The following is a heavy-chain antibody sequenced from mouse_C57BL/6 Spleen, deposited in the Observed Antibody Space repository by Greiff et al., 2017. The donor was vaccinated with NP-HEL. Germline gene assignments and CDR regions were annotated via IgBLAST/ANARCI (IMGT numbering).Heavy chain of an antibody. CDR1: GYTFTDYE. V-gene: IGHV1-15*01. CDR2: IDPETGGT. D-gene: IGHD1-1*01. CDR3: TRDLLSAMDY. Sequence: QVQLQQSGAELVRPGASVTLSCKASGYTFTDYEMHWVKQTPVHGLEWIGAIDPETGGTAYNQKFKGKAILTADKSSSTAYMELRSLTSEDSAVYYCTRDLLSAMDYWGQGTSVTVSS. J-gene: IGHJ4*01.